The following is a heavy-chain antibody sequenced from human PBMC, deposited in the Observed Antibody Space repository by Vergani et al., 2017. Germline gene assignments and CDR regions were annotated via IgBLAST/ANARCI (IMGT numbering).Heavy chain of an antibody. V-gene: IGHV3-9*01. CDR3: AKVSSWCEGYFDY. D-gene: IGHD6-6*01. J-gene: IGHJ4*02. CDR1: GFTFDDYA. CDR2: ISWNSGSI. Sequence: EVQLVESGGGLVQPGRSLRLSCAASGFTFDDYAMHWVRQAPGKGLEWVSGISWNSGSIGYADSVKGRFTISRDNAKNSLYLQMNSLRAEDTALYYCAKVSSWCEGYFDYWGQGTLVTVSS.